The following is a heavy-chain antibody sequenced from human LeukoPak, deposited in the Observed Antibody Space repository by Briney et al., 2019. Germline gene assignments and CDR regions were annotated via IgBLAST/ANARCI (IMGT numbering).Heavy chain of an antibody. Sequence: GGSLRLSCAASGFAVSSNHMNWVRQAPGKGLEWVSVIFNGGSTYYADSVKGLFTISRDNSKNTLYLQMNSLRAEDTAVYYCATSIVGLTYDEHFQHWGQGTLVTVSS. D-gene: IGHD1-26*01. CDR3: ATSIVGLTYDEHFQH. CDR2: IFNGGST. CDR1: GFAVSSNH. V-gene: IGHV3-53*01. J-gene: IGHJ1*01.